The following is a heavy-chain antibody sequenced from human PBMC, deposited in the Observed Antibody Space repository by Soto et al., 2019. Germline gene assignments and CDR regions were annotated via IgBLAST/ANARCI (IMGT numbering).Heavy chain of an antibody. V-gene: IGHV3-30*18. Sequence: QVQLVESGGGVVQPGRSLRLSCAASGFTFSSYGMHWVRQAPGKGLEWVAVISYDGSNKYYADSVKGRFTISRDNSKNTLYLQMNSLRAEDTVVYYCAKDQVLTGVRGGMDVWGQGTTVTVSS. CDR1: GFTFSSYG. D-gene: IGHD3-9*01. CDR2: ISYDGSNK. CDR3: AKDQVLTGVRGGMDV. J-gene: IGHJ6*02.